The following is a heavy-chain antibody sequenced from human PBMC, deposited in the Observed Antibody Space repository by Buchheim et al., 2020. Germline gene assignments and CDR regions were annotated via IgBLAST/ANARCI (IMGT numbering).Heavy chain of an antibody. V-gene: IGHV3-74*02. D-gene: IGHD2-21*01. CDR3: ASDWSYALDV. Sequence: EVQLLESGGGLVQPGGSLRLSCAVSGLAFNNRWMHWVRQAPGKGLLWVSHVNSDESTTTYADSVKGRFTISRDNAKNTLYLQMNSLRAEDTAVYYCASDWSYALDVWGQGTT. J-gene: IGHJ6*02. CDR2: VNSDESTT. CDR1: GLAFNNRW.